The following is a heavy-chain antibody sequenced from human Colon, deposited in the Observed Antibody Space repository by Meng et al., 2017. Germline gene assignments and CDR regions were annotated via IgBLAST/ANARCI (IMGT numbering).Heavy chain of an antibody. V-gene: IGHV4-4*03. CDR1: GGSITSSDW. Sequence: QVHVQESGPGLVKPPGPLSLTCTVSGGSITSSDWWSWARQTPGKGLEWIGETYQNGRPNYNPSLKSRVTISVDKSKNQFSLNMTSVTAADTAVYYCAREVVVAGTRNWLDPWGQGILVTVSS. CDR2: TYQNGRP. J-gene: IGHJ5*02. CDR3: AREVVVAGTRNWLDP. D-gene: IGHD6-19*01.